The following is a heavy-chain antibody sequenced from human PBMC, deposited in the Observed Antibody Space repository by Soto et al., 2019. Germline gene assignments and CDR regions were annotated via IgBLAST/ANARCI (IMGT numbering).Heavy chain of an antibody. CDR2: INPNSGGT. CDR3: ARSKGELSLSAVRTHDAFDI. CDR1: GYTFTGYY. V-gene: IGHV1-2*04. J-gene: IGHJ3*02. Sequence: ASVKVSCKASGYTFTGYYMHWVRQAPGQGLEWMGWINPNSGGTNYAQKFQGWVTMTRDTSISTAYMELSRLRSDDTAVYYCARSKGELSLSAVRTHDAFDIWGQGTMVTVSS. D-gene: IGHD3-16*02.